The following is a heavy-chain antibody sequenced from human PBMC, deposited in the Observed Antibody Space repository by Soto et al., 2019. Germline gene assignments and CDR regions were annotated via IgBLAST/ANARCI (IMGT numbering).Heavy chain of an antibody. J-gene: IGHJ6*02. CDR1: GGTFSSYA. CDR2: IIPIFGTA. Sequence: GASVKVSCKASGGTFSSYAISWVRQAPGQGLEWMGGIIPIFGTANYAQKFQGRVTITADESTSTAYMELSSLRSEDTAVYYCAREARDNYDFWSGSLKLLGRDYYYGMDDWGQGTTVTVSS. D-gene: IGHD3-3*01. CDR3: AREARDNYDFWSGSLKLLGRDYYYGMDD. V-gene: IGHV1-69*13.